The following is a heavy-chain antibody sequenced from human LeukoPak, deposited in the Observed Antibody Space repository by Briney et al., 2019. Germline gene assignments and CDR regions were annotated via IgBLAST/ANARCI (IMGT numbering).Heavy chain of an antibody. CDR3: ARGHNSAFDI. CDR1: GDSLFSNGVA. Sequence: SQILSLTCAISGDSLFSNGVAWNWIRQSPLRGLEWLGRTFCTSKCYNEYAVYVRSRVTINPDTSKNQFSLRLSSLTPEDSAIYYCARGHNSAFDIWGQGTLVTVSS. J-gene: IGHJ3*02. D-gene: IGHD1-1*01. V-gene: IGHV6-1*01. CDR2: TFCTSKCYN.